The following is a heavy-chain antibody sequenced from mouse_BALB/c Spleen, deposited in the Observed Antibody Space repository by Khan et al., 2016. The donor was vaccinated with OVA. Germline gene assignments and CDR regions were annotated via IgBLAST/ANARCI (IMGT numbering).Heavy chain of an antibody. CDR2: ISYSGST. CDR1: GYSITSDYT. J-gene: IGHJ4*01. CDR3: TSYGNYHYYAMDY. Sequence: VQLKQSGPGLVKPSQSLSLTYTVTGYSITSDYTWNWIRQFPGNKLDWMGYISYSGSTSYNPSLKSRISITRDTSKNQFFLQLNSVITDDTATYYCTSYGNYHYYAMDYWGPGTSVTVSS. V-gene: IGHV3-2*02. D-gene: IGHD2-1*01.